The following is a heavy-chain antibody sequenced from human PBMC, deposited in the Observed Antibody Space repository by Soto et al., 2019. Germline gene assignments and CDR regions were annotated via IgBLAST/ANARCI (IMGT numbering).Heavy chain of an antibody. CDR1: GGTFSSYA. V-gene: IGHV1-69*01. D-gene: IGHD1-26*01. J-gene: IGHJ5*02. CDR2: IIPIFGTA. Sequence: SVKVSCKLSGGTFSSYAISWVRQAPGQGLEWMGGIIPIFGTANYAKKFQGRVTITADESTSTAYMELSSLRSEDTPVYYCARIHKSGSYYSAWFEPCGEGTLDTVSA. CDR3: ARIHKSGSYYSAWFEP.